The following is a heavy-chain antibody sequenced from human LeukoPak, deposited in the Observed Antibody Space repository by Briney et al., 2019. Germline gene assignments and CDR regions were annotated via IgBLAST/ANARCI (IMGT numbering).Heavy chain of an antibody. CDR3: ASMRYSSVFYYYYYYYMDV. CDR2: INHSGST. J-gene: IGHJ6*03. Sequence: GSLRLSCAASGFTVGSNYMSWVRQAPGKGLEWIGEINHSGSTNYNPSLKSRVTISVDTSKNQFSLKLSSVTAADTAVYYCASMRYSSVFYYYYYYYMDVWGKGTTVTVSS. CDR1: GFTVGSNY. V-gene: IGHV4-34*01. D-gene: IGHD6-25*01.